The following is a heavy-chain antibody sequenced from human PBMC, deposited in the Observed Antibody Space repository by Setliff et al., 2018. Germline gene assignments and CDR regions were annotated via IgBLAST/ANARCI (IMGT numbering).Heavy chain of an antibody. V-gene: IGHV3-53*01. J-gene: IGHJ6*03. CDR2: IYSGGST. CDR3: ARGNYYYYHMDV. Sequence: PGGSLRLSCAASGFSFGGHDMHWIRQPPGKGLEWVSVIYSGGSTYYADSVKGRFTISRDNSKNTLYLQMNSLRAEDTAVYYCARGNYYYYHMDVWGKGTTVTVSS. CDR1: GFSFGGHD.